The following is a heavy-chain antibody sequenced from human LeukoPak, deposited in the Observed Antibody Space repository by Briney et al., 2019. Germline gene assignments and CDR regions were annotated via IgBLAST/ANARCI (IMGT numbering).Heavy chain of an antibody. CDR1: GDSISSYY. J-gene: IGHJ5*02. CDR3: AGQRLRRLKDWFDP. V-gene: IGHV4-59*01. CDR2: MFYTGST. Sequence: SETLSLSCNVSGDSISSYYWSWIRQPPGKGLEWIGYMFYTGSTNYNPSLKSRVTISVDTSKNQFSLRLSSVTAADTAVYYCAGQRLRRLKDWFDPWGQGTLVTVSS. D-gene: IGHD1-1*01.